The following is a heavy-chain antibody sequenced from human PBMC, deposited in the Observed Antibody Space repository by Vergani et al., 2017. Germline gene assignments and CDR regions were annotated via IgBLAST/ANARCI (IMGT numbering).Heavy chain of an antibody. V-gene: IGHV3-30*18. CDR3: AKDLVIAAFGPPDY. Sequence: QVQLVESGGGVVQPGRSLRLSCAASGFTFSSYGTHWVRQAPGKGLEWVAVISYDGSNKYYADSVKGRFTISRDNSKNTLYLQMNSLRAEDTAVYYCAKDLVIAAFGPPDYWGQGTLVTVSS. CDR1: GFTFSSYG. J-gene: IGHJ4*02. D-gene: IGHD2-21*01. CDR2: ISYDGSNK.